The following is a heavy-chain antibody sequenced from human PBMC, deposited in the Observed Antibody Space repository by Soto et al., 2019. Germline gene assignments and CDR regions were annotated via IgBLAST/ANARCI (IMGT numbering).Heavy chain of an antibody. D-gene: IGHD2-15*01. Sequence: GESLKISCQGSGYRFSSYWIGWVRQMPGKGLEWMGIIYPGDSDTRYSPSFQGQVTISVDKSISTAFLQWSSLKASDTATYYCVRDNSAYCSAGSCTRTIDGFDIWGQGTMVTVSS. V-gene: IGHV5-51*01. J-gene: IGHJ3*02. CDR1: GYRFSSYW. CDR3: VRDNSAYCSAGSCTRTIDGFDI. CDR2: IYPGDSDT.